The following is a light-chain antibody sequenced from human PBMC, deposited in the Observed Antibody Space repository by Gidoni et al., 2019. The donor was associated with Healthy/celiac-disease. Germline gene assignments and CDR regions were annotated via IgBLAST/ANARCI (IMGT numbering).Light chain of an antibody. CDR1: QSISSW. Sequence: DIQLTQSPSTLSASVGDRVTITCRASQSISSWLAWYQQKPGKAPKLLIYKASSLESGVPSRFSGSGSGTEFTLTISSLQPDDFATYYCQQYNSSPLTFGGGTKVEIK. CDR2: KAS. V-gene: IGKV1-5*03. CDR3: QQYNSSPLT. J-gene: IGKJ4*01.